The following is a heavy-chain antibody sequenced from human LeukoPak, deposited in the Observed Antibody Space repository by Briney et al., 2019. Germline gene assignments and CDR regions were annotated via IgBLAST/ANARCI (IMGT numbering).Heavy chain of an antibody. D-gene: IGHD2-21*01. J-gene: IGHJ1*01. CDR1: GFTFSSYV. V-gene: IGHV3-30*18. CDR3: AKPTGEGLAYCGDNCIEYFQS. Sequence: GRSLRLSGAASGFTFSSYVMHWVRQAPGKGLEWVSVISYDGSNKYYADSVKGRFTISRDNSKNTLYLQMNSLRAEDTAVYYCAKPTGEGLAYCGDNCIEYFQSWGQGTLVTVSS. CDR2: ISYDGSNK.